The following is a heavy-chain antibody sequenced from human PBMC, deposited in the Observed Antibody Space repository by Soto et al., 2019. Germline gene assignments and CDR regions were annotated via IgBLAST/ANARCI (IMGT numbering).Heavy chain of an antibody. CDR3: ARVRGYCSSTCCPGDNWFDP. V-gene: IGHV3-74*01. D-gene: IGHD2-2*01. Sequence: EVQLVESGGGLVQPGGSLRLSCAASGFTFSSYWMHWVRQAPGKGLVWFSRINSDGSSTSYADSVKGRFTISRDNAKNTLYLQMNSRRAEDTAVYYCARVRGYCSSTCCPGDNWFDPWGQGTLVTVSS. CDR1: GFTFSSYW. CDR2: INSDGSST. J-gene: IGHJ5*02.